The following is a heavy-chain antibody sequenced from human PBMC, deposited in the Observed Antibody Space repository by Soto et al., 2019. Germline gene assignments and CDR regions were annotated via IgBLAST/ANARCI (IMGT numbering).Heavy chain of an antibody. CDR3: ARPYCGGDCHDY. V-gene: IGHV3-21*01. CDR1: GFTFSSYS. Sequence: GGSLRLSCAASGFTFSSYSMNWVRQAPGKGLEWVSSISSSSSYIYYADSVKGRFTISRDNAKNSLYLQMNSLRAEDTAVYYCARPYCGGDCHDYWGQGTLVTVSS. D-gene: IGHD2-21*01. J-gene: IGHJ4*02. CDR2: ISSSSSYI.